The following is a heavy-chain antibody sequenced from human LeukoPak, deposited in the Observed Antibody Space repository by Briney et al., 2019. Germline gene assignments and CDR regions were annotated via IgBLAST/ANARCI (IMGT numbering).Heavy chain of an antibody. V-gene: IGHV3-64*02. CDR1: GFSFSTHA. J-gene: IGHJ4*02. D-gene: IGHD2-15*01. CDR2: ISSNGGNK. CDR3: ARGFCNVDSCFEGTFGY. Sequence: GGSLRLSCAASGFSFSTHAMHWVRQAPGKGLEYVSGISSNGGNKYYADSVKGRFTISRDNSENMVYLQMGSLRPEDMAVYYCARGFCNVDSCFEGTFGYWGQGTLVTVSS.